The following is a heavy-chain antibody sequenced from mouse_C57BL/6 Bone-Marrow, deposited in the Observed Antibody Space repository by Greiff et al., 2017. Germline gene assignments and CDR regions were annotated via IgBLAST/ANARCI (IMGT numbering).Heavy chain of an antibody. J-gene: IGHJ2*01. V-gene: IGHV6-3*01. Sequence: EVKLMESGGGLVQPGGSMKLSCVASGFTFSNYWMNWVRQSPEKGLEWVAQIRLKSDNYATHYAESVKGRFTISRDDSKSSVYLQMNNLRAEDTGIYYCTGYPLFGYWGQGTTLTVSS. D-gene: IGHD5-5*01. CDR2: IRLKSDNYAT. CDR1: GFTFSNYW. CDR3: TGYPLFGY.